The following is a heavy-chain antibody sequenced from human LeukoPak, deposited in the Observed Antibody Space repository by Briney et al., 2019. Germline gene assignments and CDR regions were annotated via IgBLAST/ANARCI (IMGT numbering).Heavy chain of an antibody. CDR1: GLTFSTYA. Sequence: GGSLRLSCAASGLTFSTYAINWVRQAPGKGLDWVSGISGSGSTTYYADSVKGRFTISRDNSKNTVYLQMNSLRAEDTAIYYCAKGPQWELPHFDYWGQGTLVTVSS. CDR3: AKGPQWELPHFDY. D-gene: IGHD1-26*01. J-gene: IGHJ4*02. V-gene: IGHV3-23*01. CDR2: ISGSGSTT.